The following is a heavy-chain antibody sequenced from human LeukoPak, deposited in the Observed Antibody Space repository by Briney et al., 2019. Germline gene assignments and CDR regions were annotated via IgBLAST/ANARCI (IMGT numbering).Heavy chain of an antibody. J-gene: IGHJ5*02. D-gene: IGHD2-2*01. CDR2: IYSGGTT. CDR1: GFTVSSNY. Sequence: PGGSLRLSCAASGFTVSSNYMGWVRQAPGKGLEWVSVIYSGGTTYYADSVKGRFTISRDNSKNTLHLQMNSLRAEDTAVYYCAKATSGNEDVSEAGGGWFDPWGQGTLVTVSS. CDR3: AKATSGNEDVSEAGGGWFDP. V-gene: IGHV3-53*01.